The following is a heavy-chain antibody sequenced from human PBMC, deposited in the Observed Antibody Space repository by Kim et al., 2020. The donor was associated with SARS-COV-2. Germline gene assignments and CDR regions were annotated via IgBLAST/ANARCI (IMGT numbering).Heavy chain of an antibody. J-gene: IGHJ6*02. CDR1: GGSISSYY. CDR3: AGDKGPLWYYYFGMDV. D-gene: IGHD2-21*01. Sequence: SETLSHTCTVSGGSISSYYWSWIRQPPGKGLEWIGYIYYSGSTNYNPSLKSRVTISVDTSKNQFSLKLSSVTAADTAMYYCAGDKGPLWYYYFGMDVWGQGTTVTVSS. CDR2: IYYSGST. V-gene: IGHV4-59*01.